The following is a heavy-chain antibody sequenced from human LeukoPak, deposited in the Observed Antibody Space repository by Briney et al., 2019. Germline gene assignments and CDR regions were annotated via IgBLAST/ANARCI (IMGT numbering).Heavy chain of an antibody. V-gene: IGHV1-2*02. CDR1: GYTFTGYY. CDR2: INPNSGGT. Sequence: GASVKVSCKASGYTFTGYYMHWVRQAPGQGLEWMGWINPNSGGTNYAQKFQGRVTMTRDTSISTAYMELSRLRSDDTAVYYCARDHYYGSGSSNYYYMDVWGKGTTVTVSS. D-gene: IGHD3-10*01. CDR3: ARDHYYGSGSSNYYYMDV. J-gene: IGHJ6*03.